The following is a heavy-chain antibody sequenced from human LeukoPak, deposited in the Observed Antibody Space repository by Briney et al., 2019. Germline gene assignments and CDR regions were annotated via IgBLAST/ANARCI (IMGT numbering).Heavy chain of an antibody. J-gene: IGHJ4*02. CDR2: IYYSGST. Sequence: SETLSLTCTVSGGSISSYYWSWIRQPPGKGLEWIGYIYYSGSTNYNPSLKSRVTISVDTSKNQFSLKLSSVTAADTAVCYCARRRLLGLFDYWGQGTLVTVSS. CDR1: GGSISSYY. V-gene: IGHV4-59*08. D-gene: IGHD3/OR15-3a*01. CDR3: ARRRLLGLFDY.